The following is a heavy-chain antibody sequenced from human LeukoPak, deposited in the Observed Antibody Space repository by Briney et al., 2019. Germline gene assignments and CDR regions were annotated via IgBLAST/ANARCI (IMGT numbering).Heavy chain of an antibody. CDR1: GGTFSSYA. CDR3: ARNPLSTGEVSSWYNWFDP. J-gene: IGHJ5*02. V-gene: IGHV1-69*06. Sequence: SVKVSCKASGGTFSSYAISWVRQAPGEGLEWMGGIIPTFGTANYAQKFQGRVTITADKSTSTAYMELSSLRSEDTAVYYCARNPLSTGEVSSWYNWFDPWGQGTLVTVSS. CDR2: IIPTFGTA. D-gene: IGHD6-13*01.